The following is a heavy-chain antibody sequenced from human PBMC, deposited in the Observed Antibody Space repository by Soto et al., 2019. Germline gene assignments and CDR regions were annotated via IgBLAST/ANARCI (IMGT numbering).Heavy chain of an antibody. CDR1: GFTFSGSA. J-gene: IGHJ6*02. V-gene: IGHV3-73*01. Sequence: EVLLVESGGGLVQPGGSLKLSCAASGFTFSGSAMHWVRQASGKGLEWVGRIRSKANSYATAYAASVKGRFTISRDDSKNTAYLQMNSLKTEDTAVYYCTVVCISTSCPYGMDVWGQGTTVTVSS. CDR3: TVVCISTSCPYGMDV. CDR2: IRSKANSYAT. D-gene: IGHD2-2*01.